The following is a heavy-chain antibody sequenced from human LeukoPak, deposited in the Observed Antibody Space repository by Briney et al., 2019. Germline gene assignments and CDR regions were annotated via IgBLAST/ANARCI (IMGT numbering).Heavy chain of an antibody. CDR1: GFTFSNYA. CDR2: ITDSGSST. D-gene: IGHD3-10*01. CDR3: AKDFGRDSGFFDF. J-gene: IGHJ4*02. Sequence: GGSPRLSCVASGFTFSNYAMNWVRQVPGKGLEWVSRITDSGSSTYYADSVKGRFTISIDNSKNTLYLQMTSLRAEDTAIYYCAKDFGRDSGFFDFWGQGAPVTVSS. V-gene: IGHV3-23*01.